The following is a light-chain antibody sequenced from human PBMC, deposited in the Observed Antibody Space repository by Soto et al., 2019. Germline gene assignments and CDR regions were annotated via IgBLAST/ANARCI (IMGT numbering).Light chain of an antibody. CDR3: QQYNNWATPST. CDR1: QSVSNN. V-gene: IGKV3-15*01. Sequence: ERRMSQAPATLSVGQGVGLALSRSAKQSVSNNLAWYQQKPGQAPRLLIYAVCSSPAGIPARFSGSGSGTEFTLTIISLRSQDFAVSSCQQYNNWATPSTLGQGTKVDIK. J-gene: IGKJ1*01. CDR2: AVC.